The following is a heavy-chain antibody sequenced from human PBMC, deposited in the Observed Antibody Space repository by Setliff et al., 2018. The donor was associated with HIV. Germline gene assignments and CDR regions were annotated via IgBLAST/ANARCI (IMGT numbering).Heavy chain of an antibody. Sequence: GGSLRLSCTASGFTFSDYYMTWVRQAPGKGLEWVSHIGRSGSPIYYADSVKGRFTISRDNAKNSLYLQMNSLRVDDTAVYYCARVEVGGTYYLGSYYYYMNVWGEGTTVTVSS. D-gene: IGHD1-26*01. V-gene: IGHV3-11*04. CDR1: GFTFSDYY. J-gene: IGHJ6*03. CDR3: ARVEVGGTYYLGSYYYYMNV. CDR2: IGRSGSPI.